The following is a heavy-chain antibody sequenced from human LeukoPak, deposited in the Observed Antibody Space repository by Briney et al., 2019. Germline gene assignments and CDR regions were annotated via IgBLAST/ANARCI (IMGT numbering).Heavy chain of an antibody. CDR1: GYTFTSYA. V-gene: IGHV7-4-1*02. D-gene: IGHD3-10*01. CDR2: INTNTGNP. CDR3: ARDDWFGELYYYYGMDV. Sequence: ASVKVSCKASGYTFTSYAMNWVRQAPGQGLEWMGWINTNTGNPTYAQGFTGRFVFSLDTSVSTAYLQISSLKAEDTAVYYCARDDWFGELYYYYGMDVWGQGTTVTVSS. J-gene: IGHJ6*02.